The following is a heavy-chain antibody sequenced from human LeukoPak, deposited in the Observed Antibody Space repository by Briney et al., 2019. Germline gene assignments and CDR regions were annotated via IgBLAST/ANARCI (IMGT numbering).Heavy chain of an antibody. CDR3: AKGGAYYDFWSGYYTLDY. V-gene: IGHV3-21*04. CDR1: GSSFSSKS. Sequence: GRSLTPSWAASGSSFSSKSMNWVRQAPGKGLEWAALVRRSRSYIYYADSVKGRFTIARDNAKNSLYLQMNSLRAEDMALYYCAKGGAYYDFWSGYYTLDYWGQGTLVTVSS. CDR2: VRRSRSYI. J-gene: IGHJ4*02. D-gene: IGHD3-3*01.